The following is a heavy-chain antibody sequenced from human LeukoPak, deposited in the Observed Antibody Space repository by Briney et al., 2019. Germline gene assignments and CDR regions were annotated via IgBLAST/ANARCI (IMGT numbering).Heavy chain of an antibody. CDR2: TYYRSKWYN. Sequence: SQTLSLTCAIAGDSVSSNSAAWNWIRQSPSRGLEWLGRTYYRSKWYNDYEDAVKSRISIKPNTSKNQFSLQLKVMTPDDTAGYYCARDVKRASVSIGGWFDPWGQGPLVAVSS. D-gene: IGHD3-10*01. J-gene: IGHJ5*02. V-gene: IGHV6-1*01. CDR3: ARDVKRASVSIGGWFDP. CDR1: GDSVSSNSAA.